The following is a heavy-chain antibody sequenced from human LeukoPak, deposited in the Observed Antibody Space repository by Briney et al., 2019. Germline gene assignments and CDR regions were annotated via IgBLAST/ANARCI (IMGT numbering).Heavy chain of an antibody. D-gene: IGHD3-3*01. V-gene: IGHV3-23*01. J-gene: IGHJ4*02. CDR3: AKRGVVIRVFLVGFHKEAYYFES. Sequence: GGSLRLSCAVSGITLSNYGMSWVRRAPGKGLEWVAGISGSGGGTSYADSVKGRFTISRDNAKNTLFLQMNSLRVEDTAVYFCAKRGVVIRVFLVGFHKEAYYFESWGQGAQVTVSS. CDR2: ISGSGGGT. CDR1: GITLSNYG.